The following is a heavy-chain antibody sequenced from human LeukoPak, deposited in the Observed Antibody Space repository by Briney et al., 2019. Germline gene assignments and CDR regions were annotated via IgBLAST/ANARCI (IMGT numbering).Heavy chain of an antibody. CDR3: AKAGGGSKPPRAYFDY. CDR1: GFTFDDYA. J-gene: IGHJ4*02. CDR2: ISWNSGSI. Sequence: GGSLRLSCAASGFTFDDYAMHWVRQAPGKGLEWVSGISWNSGSIGYADPVKGRFTISRDNAKNSLYLQMNSLRAEDTALYYCAKAGGGSKPPRAYFDYWGQGTLVTVSS. D-gene: IGHD6-25*01. V-gene: IGHV3-9*01.